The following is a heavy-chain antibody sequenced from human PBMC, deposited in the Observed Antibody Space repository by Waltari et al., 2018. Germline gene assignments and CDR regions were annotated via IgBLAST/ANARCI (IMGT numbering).Heavy chain of an antibody. Sequence: QVQLQESGPGLVKPSETLSLTCTVSGGSISSYYWSWIRQPAGKGLEWIGRIYTSGSTTYNPSLKSRVTMSVDTSKNQFSLKLSSVTAADTAVYYCARDLLLWFGEFRNSYNWFDPWGQGTLVTVSS. CDR1: GGSISSYY. CDR2: IYTSGST. D-gene: IGHD3-10*01. J-gene: IGHJ5*02. CDR3: ARDLLLWFGEFRNSYNWFDP. V-gene: IGHV4-4*07.